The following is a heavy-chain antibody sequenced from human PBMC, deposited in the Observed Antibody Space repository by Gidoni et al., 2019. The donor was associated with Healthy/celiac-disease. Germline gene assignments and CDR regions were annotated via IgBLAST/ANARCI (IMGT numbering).Heavy chain of an antibody. CDR3: VRGIVVVVAASPLRGGMDV. CDR1: GCSISSSSYY. J-gene: IGHJ6*02. D-gene: IGHD2-15*01. Sequence: QLQLQESGPGLVKPSETPSLTCTVSGCSISSSSYYWGWLRQPPGKGLEWIGSIYYSGSTYYNPSLKSRVTISVDTSKNQFSLKLSSVTAADTAVYYCVRGIVVVVAASPLRGGMDVWGQGTTVTVSS. CDR2: IYYSGST. V-gene: IGHV4-39*01.